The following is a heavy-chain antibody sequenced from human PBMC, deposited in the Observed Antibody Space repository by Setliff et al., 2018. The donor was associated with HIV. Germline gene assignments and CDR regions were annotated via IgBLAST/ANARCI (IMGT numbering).Heavy chain of an antibody. D-gene: IGHD3-10*01. Sequence: SETLSLTCAVYGGSFSGYYWSWIRQPPGKGLEWIGEINHSGSTNYNPSLKSRVTISVDTSKNQFSLKLSSVTAADTAVYYCARGQGLLLWFGELPRDNWFDPWGQGTLVTGLL. J-gene: IGHJ5*02. CDR2: INHSGST. CDR3: ARGQGLLLWFGELPRDNWFDP. CDR1: GGSFSGYY. V-gene: IGHV4-34*01.